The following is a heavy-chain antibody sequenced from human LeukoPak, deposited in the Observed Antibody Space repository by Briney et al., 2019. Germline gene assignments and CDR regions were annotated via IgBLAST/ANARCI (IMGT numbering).Heavy chain of an antibody. D-gene: IGHD6-19*01. CDR2: LYYSGST. V-gene: IGHV4-39*01. CDR1: GGSISSSTYY. CDR3: ARQHSSGWLLDY. J-gene: IGHJ4*02. Sequence: SETLSLTCTVSGGSISSSTYYWGWIRQPPGKGLEWIGSLYYSGSTNYNPSLKSRVTISEDTSKNQFSLKLSSVTAADTAVYYCARQHSSGWLLDYWGQGTLVTVSS.